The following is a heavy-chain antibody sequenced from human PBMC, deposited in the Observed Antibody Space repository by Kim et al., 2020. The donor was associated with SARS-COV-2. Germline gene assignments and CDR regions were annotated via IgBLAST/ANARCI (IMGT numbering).Heavy chain of an antibody. V-gene: IGHV3-11*03. CDR3: ARGYGIVPFDY. D-gene: IGHD2-8*01. CDR2: T. J-gene: IGHJ4*02. Sequence: TNYAESVKGRFTLSRDNAKNSLYLQMNSLRAEDTAVYYCARGYGIVPFDYWGQGTLVTVSS.